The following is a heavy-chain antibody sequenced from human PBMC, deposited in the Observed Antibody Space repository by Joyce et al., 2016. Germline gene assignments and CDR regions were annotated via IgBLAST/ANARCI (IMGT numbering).Heavy chain of an antibody. D-gene: IGHD1-7*01. J-gene: IGHJ4*02. Sequence: QVQLVESGGGVVQPRRSLSLSCTASGFPFTRYAMPWVRQTPGKGLEWVAVISSDGNNKFYRDSVKGRFIISRDDSKSMVYLHLTSLRSDDTAVYFCAREYLRGNYKGSPAYWGQGTLVTVSS. CDR3: AREYLRGNYKGSPAY. V-gene: IGHV3-30-3*01. CDR2: ISSDGNNK. CDR1: GFPFTRYA.